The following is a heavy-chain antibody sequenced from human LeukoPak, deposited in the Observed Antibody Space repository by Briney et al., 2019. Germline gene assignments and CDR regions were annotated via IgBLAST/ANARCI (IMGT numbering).Heavy chain of an antibody. CDR2: VSHSGNT. Sequence: SETLSLTCAVSGDPISPYWWSWVRQPPGKGLEWIGEVSHSGNTHYNTSLSSRVSMSVDKSNMQISLILTSLMAADTAIYYCASHIKILGSRGFDYWGRGTLVTVSS. V-gene: IGHV4-4*02. CDR1: GDPISPYW. D-gene: IGHD3-10*01. J-gene: IGHJ4*02. CDR3: ASHIKILGSRGFDY.